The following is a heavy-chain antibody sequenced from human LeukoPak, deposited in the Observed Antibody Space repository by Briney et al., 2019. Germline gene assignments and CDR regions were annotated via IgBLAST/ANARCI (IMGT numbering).Heavy chain of an antibody. D-gene: IGHD4-23*01. CDR1: GLTFRTTW. CDR3: AKVGATSVGPLDY. V-gene: IGHV3-74*01. J-gene: IGHJ4*02. Sequence: PGGSLRLSCATSGLTFRTTWMHWVRQAPGKGLMWVSRMNGEGTTIDYADSVRGRFTISRDNSKNTLFMQMNRLRAEDTAIYYCAKVGATSVGPLDYWGQGTLVTVSS. CDR2: MNGEGTTI.